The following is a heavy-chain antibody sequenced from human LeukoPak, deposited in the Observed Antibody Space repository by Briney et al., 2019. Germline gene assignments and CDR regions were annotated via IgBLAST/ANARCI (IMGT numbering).Heavy chain of an antibody. Sequence: GGSLRLSCEASGFIFSTCGMSWVRQAPGKGLEWVSGISWNSGSIGYADSVKGRFTISRDNSKNTLYLQMNSLRAEDTAVYYCATPDGYYYDSSGYPDYWGQGTLVTVSS. CDR1: GFIFSTCG. CDR2: ISWNSGSI. J-gene: IGHJ4*02. D-gene: IGHD3-22*01. V-gene: IGHV3-23*01. CDR3: ATPDGYYYDSSGYPDY.